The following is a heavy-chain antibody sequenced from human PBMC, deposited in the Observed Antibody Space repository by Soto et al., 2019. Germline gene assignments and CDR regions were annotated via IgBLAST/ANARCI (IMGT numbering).Heavy chain of an antibody. V-gene: IGHV3-13*01. Sequence: GGSLRLSCAASGFTFSSYDMHWVRQATGKGLEWVSAIGTAGDTYYPGSVKGRFTISRENAKNSLYLQMNSLRAGDTAVYYCARGVLDYGGTKTTWFDPWGQGTLVTVSS. CDR2: IGTAGDT. CDR1: GFTFSSYD. D-gene: IGHD4-17*01. CDR3: ARGVLDYGGTKTTWFDP. J-gene: IGHJ5*02.